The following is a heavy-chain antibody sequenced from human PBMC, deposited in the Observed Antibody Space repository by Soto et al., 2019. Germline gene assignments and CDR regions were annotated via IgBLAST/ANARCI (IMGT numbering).Heavy chain of an antibody. V-gene: IGHV3-7*01. CDR2: FNQDGSEK. CDR3: ARYCRSTTCSF. Sequence: EEQLVESGGGLVQPGGSLRLSCAASGFTFSTYWMSWVRQAPGRGLEWVANFNQDGSEKYYVDSVKGRFTISRDNAKNSLYLLMTSLRAEDTAVYYCARYCRSTTCSFWGQGTLVTASS. J-gene: IGHJ4*02. D-gene: IGHD1-1*01. CDR1: GFTFSTYW.